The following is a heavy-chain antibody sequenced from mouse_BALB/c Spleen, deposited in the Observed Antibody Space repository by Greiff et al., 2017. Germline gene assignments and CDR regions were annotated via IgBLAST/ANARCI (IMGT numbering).Heavy chain of an antibody. CDR2: IRNKANGYTT. V-gene: IGHV7-3*02. Sequence: DVQLVESGGGLVQPGGSLRLSCATSGFTFTDYYMSWVRQPPGKALEWLGFIRNKANGYTTEYSASVKGRFTISRDNSQSILYLQMNTLRAEDSATYYCARAYGSSFAYWGQGTLVTVSA. CDR3: ARAYGSSFAY. D-gene: IGHD1-1*01. CDR1: GFTFTDYY. J-gene: IGHJ3*01.